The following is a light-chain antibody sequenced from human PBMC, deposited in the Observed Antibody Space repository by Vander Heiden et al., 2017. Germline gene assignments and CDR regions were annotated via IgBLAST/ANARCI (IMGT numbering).Light chain of an antibody. J-gene: IGKJ4*01. Sequence: DTQITQFPSSLSASVRDRVTITCQASQEIRNYLNWYQQKPGKAPKLLIYDASNLETGVPSRFSGSGSGTDFTFTISILQPEDVATYYCQQEDNLPLTFGGGTKVEIK. CDR2: DAS. V-gene: IGKV1-33*01. CDR3: QQEDNLPLT. CDR1: QEIRNY.